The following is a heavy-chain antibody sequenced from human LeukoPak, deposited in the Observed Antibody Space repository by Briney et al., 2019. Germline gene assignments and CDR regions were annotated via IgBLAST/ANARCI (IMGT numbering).Heavy chain of an antibody. V-gene: IGHV3-23*01. D-gene: IGHD1-26*01. J-gene: IGHJ4*02. CDR2: ISGSGGST. CDR3: AKSEVVGATGHDY. CDR1: GFTFSDYA. Sequence: GGSLRLSCAVSGFTFSDYAMSWVRQAPGKGLEWVSTISGSGGSTYSADSVKGRFTISRDNSKNTLYLQMNSLRAEDTAVYYCAKSEVVGATGHDYWGQGTLVTVSS.